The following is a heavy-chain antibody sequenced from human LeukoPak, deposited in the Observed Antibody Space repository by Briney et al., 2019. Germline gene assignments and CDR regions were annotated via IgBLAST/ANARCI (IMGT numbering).Heavy chain of an antibody. Sequence: SETLSLTCTVSGGSISSYYWSWIRQPPGKGLEWIGYIYYSGSTNYNPSLKSRVTISVDTSKNQFSLKLSSVIAADTAVYYCAKSYYMDVWGKGTTVTISS. V-gene: IGHV4-59*01. CDR1: GGSISSYY. CDR2: IYYSGST. CDR3: AKSYYMDV. J-gene: IGHJ6*03.